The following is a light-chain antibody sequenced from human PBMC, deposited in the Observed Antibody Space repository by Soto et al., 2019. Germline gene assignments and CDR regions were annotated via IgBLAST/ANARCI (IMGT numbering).Light chain of an antibody. Sequence: EIVMTQSPATLSVSPGERATLSCRASQSVSSILAWYQQKPGHAPRLLIYGASTRATGITARFSGSGSGTEFTLTISSLQSEDFAGNYCQQYKNWPYTFGQGTKMEIK. V-gene: IGKV3-15*01. CDR2: GAS. CDR1: QSVSSI. CDR3: QQYKNWPYT. J-gene: IGKJ2*01.